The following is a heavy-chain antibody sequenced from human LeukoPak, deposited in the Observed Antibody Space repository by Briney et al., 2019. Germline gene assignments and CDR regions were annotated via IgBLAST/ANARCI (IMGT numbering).Heavy chain of an antibody. J-gene: IGHJ4*02. CDR2: FDPEDGET. CDR3: ATSFQTFGGVIVYFDY. D-gene: IGHD3-16*02. CDR1: GYTLTELS. V-gene: IGHV1-24*01. Sequence: ASVKVSCKVSGYTLTELSMHWVRQAPGKGLEWMGGFDPEDGETIYAQKFQGRVTMTEDTSTDTAYMELSSLRSEDTAVYYCATSFQTFGGVIVYFDYWGQGTLVTVSS.